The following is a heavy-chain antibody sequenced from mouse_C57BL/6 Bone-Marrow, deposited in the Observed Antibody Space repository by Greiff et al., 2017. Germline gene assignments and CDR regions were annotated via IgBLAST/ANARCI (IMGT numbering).Heavy chain of an antibody. J-gene: IGHJ3*01. CDR1: GYTFTSYW. CDR3: AIYYDYGAWFAY. D-gene: IGHD2-4*01. Sequence: QVQLQQSGAELVKPGASVKLSCKASGYTFTSYWMHWVKQRPGQGLEWIGMIHPNSGSTNYNEKFKSKATLTVDKSSSTAYMQLSSPTSEDSAVYYCAIYYDYGAWFAYWGQGTLVTVSA. CDR2: IHPNSGST. V-gene: IGHV1-64*01.